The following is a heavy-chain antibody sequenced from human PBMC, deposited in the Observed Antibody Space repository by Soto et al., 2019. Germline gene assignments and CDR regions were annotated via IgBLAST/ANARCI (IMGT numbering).Heavy chain of an antibody. Sequence: EVQLLESGGGLVQLGGSLRLPWGASGFTFSDNAMTWVRQAPGKGLEWVSSISDDGDSTYYADSVKGRFTISRDNSKNTLFLQMSSLGAEDTAVYYCAKSLSTAVNYGLDVWGQGTSVTVSS. CDR3: AKSLSTAVNYGLDV. D-gene: IGHD2-2*01. V-gene: IGHV3-23*01. CDR2: ISDDGDST. J-gene: IGHJ6*02. CDR1: GFTFSDNA.